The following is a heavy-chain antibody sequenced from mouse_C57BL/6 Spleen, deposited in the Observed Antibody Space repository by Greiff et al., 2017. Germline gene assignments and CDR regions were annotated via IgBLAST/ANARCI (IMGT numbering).Heavy chain of an antibody. CDR3: ARGGSGGYFDV. V-gene: IGHV1-69*01. J-gene: IGHJ1*03. CDR1: VYTFTSYW. CDR2: IDPSDSST. Sequence: QVQLQQPGAELVMPGASVKLSCKASVYTFTSYWMHWVKQRPGQGLEWIGEIDPSDSSTNYNQKFKGKSTLTVDKSSSTAYMQLSSLTSEDAAVYYCARGGSGGYFDVWGTGTTVTVSS.